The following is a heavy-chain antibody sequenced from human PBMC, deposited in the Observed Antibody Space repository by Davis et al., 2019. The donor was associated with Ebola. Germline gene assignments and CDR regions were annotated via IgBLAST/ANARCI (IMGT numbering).Heavy chain of an antibody. CDR1: GGSISSYY. J-gene: IGHJ5*02. CDR3: ARAYDFWSGYYLSWFDP. V-gene: IGHV4-59*01. D-gene: IGHD3-3*01. Sequence: MPGGSLRLSCTVSGGSISSYYWSWIRQPPGKGLEWIGYIYYSGSTNYNPSLKSRVTISVDTSKNQFSLKLSSVTAADTAVYYCARAYDFWSGYYLSWFDPWGQGTLVTVSS. CDR2: IYYSGST.